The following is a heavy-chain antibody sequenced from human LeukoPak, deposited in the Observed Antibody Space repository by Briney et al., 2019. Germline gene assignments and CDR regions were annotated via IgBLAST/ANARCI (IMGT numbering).Heavy chain of an antibody. V-gene: IGHV1-2*02. Sequence: ASVKASCKASGYTFTGYYMHWVRQAPGQGLEWIGWINPNSGGTNYAQKFQGRVTMTRDTSISTAYMELSRLRSDDTAVYYCAKTIGDYYYYYMDVWGKGTTVTVSS. D-gene: IGHD3-10*01. CDR3: AKTIGDYYYYYMDV. CDR2: INPNSGGT. J-gene: IGHJ6*03. CDR1: GYTFTGYY.